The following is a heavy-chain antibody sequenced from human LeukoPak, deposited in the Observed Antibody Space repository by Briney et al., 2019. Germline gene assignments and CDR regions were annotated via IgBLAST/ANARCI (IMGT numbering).Heavy chain of an antibody. J-gene: IGHJ4*02. CDR1: GGSISSSSYY. V-gene: IGHV4-39*07. CDR3: ARGRRNGKFDY. D-gene: IGHD4-11*01. CDR2: INHSGST. Sequence: PSETLSLTCTVSGGSISSSSYYWSWIRQPPGKGLEWIGEINHSGSTNTNPSLKSRATISVDASKNQFSLKLSSVTAADTAMFYCARGRRNGKFDYWGQGTLVTVSS.